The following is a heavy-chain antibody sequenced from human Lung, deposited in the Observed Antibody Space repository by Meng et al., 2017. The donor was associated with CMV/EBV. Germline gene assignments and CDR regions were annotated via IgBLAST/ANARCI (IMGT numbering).Heavy chain of an antibody. D-gene: IGHD1-1*01. Sequence: GESLKISCAGSGFTISNDKISWVRQAPGKGLEWVARIKPTTEHETIDYSAPVECRFTISRDDSRNTVYLQMNRLKSEDTAVYFCTTVNWNYYDYWGQGTLVTVSS. V-gene: IGHV3-15*01. CDR1: GFTISNDK. CDR2: IKPTTEHETI. CDR3: TTVNWNYYDY. J-gene: IGHJ4*02.